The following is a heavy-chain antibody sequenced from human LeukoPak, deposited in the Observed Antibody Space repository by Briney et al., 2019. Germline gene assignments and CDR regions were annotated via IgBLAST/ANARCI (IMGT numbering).Heavy chain of an antibody. D-gene: IGHD4-23*01. CDR1: GGPFGSYY. V-gene: IGHV4-34*01. J-gene: IGHJ1*01. CDR2: IDQSGST. Sequence: SSETLSLTCDVSGGPFGSYYWSWIRQPPGKGLEWIGEIDQSGSTNYNPSLKSRVTISVDTSKNEFSLKLNSMSAADTAVYYCARGRRWSIQSWGQGMLVTVSS. CDR3: ARGRRWSIQS.